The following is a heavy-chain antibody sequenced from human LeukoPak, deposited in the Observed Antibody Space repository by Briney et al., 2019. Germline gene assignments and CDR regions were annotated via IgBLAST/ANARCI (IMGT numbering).Heavy chain of an antibody. Sequence: QSGESLRLSCAASGFTFSNYWMSWVRQAPGKGLEWVANIKQDGSEKYYVDSVKGRFTISRDNAKNSLYMQMNSLRAEDTAVYYCAKDPTTCPCVWGQGTLVTVSS. CDR2: IKQDGSEK. CDR3: AKDPTTCPCV. J-gene: IGHJ1*01. D-gene: IGHD1-26*01. CDR1: GFTFSNYW. V-gene: IGHV3-7*01.